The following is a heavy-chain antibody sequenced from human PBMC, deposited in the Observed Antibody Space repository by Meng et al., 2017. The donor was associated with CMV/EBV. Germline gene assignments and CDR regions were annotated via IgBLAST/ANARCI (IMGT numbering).Heavy chain of an antibody. J-gene: IGHJ5*02. Sequence: APLQGAGPGLVKPSPTLSLTCHVPGGSINSGYYYWSWIRKPPGKGLEWIGYIYYSGSTYYNPSLKSRVTISVDTSKNQFSLKLSSVTAADTAVYYCARGFTGVLLWFGESLGWFDPWGQGTLVTVSS. D-gene: IGHD3-10*01. CDR3: ARGFTGVLLWFGESLGWFDP. CDR2: IYYSGST. V-gene: IGHV4-30-4*08. CDR1: GGSINSGYYY.